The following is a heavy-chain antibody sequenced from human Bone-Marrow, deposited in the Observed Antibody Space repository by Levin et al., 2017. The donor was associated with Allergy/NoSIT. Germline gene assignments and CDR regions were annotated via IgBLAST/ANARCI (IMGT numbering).Heavy chain of an antibody. D-gene: IGHD5-12*01. V-gene: IGHV3-30*04. Sequence: QAGGSLRLSCVASGFSFSIYAMHWVRLAPGKGPEWVAFISDGGSVKHYADSVKGRATISRDNSKNSLSLQMSSLRAEDTAVYYCATEYSGRPFEFWGQGTLVTVSS. CDR1: GFSFSIYA. CDR3: ATEYSGRPFEF. CDR2: ISDGGSVK. J-gene: IGHJ4*02.